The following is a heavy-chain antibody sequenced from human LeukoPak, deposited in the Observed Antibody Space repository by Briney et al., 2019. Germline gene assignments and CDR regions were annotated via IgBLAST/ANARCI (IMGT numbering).Heavy chain of an antibody. CDR1: GFTFSDYY. D-gene: IGHD3-22*01. J-gene: IGHJ4*02. CDR3: ARDLGNYYYDSSGYHH. CDR2: ISSSGSTI. Sequence: PGGSLRLSCAASGFTFSDYYMSWIRQAPGKGLEWVSYISSSGSTIYCADSVKGRFTISRDNAKNSLYLQMNSLRAEDTAVYYCARDLGNYYYDSSGYHHWGQGTLVIVSS. V-gene: IGHV3-11*01.